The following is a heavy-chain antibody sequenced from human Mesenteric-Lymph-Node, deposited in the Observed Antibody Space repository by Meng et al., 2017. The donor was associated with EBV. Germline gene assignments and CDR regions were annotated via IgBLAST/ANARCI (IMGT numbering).Heavy chain of an antibody. CDR3: TSDLGGATDF. CDR1: GFTFSSYW. D-gene: IGHD1-26*01. J-gene: IGHJ4*02. V-gene: IGHV3-74*01. Sequence: EVHLVESGGGLVQPGGSLRLSCAAFGFTFSSYWMHWVRQAPGKGLVWVSHINTYGSRTDYADSVKGRFTISRDNAKNTLSLQMNSLRAEDTAVYYCTSDLGGATDFWGQGTLVTVSS. CDR2: INTYGSRT.